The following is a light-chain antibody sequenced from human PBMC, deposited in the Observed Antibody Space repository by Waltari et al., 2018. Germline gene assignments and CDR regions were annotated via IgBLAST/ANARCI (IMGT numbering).Light chain of an antibody. CDR3: QQRSNWPLT. J-gene: IGKJ4*01. CDR1: QSVSPF. V-gene: IGKV3-11*01. CDR2: DAS. Sequence: EIVLTQSPATLPLSPGERATLPCRASQSVSPFLAWYQQKPGQAPRLPIYDASNRATGIPARFSGSGSGTDFTLTISSLDPEDFAVYFCQQRSNWPLTFGGGTKVEIK.